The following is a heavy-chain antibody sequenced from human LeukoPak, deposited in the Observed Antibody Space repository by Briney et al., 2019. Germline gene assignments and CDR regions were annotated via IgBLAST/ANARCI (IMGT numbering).Heavy chain of an antibody. CDR3: ATLDLPPSTAAVAS. J-gene: IGHJ5*01. D-gene: IGHD6-13*01. CDR2: CVLEDGER. CDR1: GYTLSELS. V-gene: IGHV1-24*01. Sequence: ASVKVSCKVSGYTLSELSIHWVRQGPGKGLEWMAGCVLEDGERIYAQKFRGRVRVTEDTSTDTAYMELSSLRSEDTAVYYCATLDLPPSTAAVASWGQGTLVTVSS.